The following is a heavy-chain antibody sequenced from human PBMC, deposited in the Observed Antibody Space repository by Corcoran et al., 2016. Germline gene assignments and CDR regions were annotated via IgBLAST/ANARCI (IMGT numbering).Heavy chain of an antibody. CDR3: ASGGTLFFRPSYNWFDP. Sequence: QVQLVQSGAEVKKPGASVKVSCKAPGYTFTSYDIKWVRQATGQGIEWMGWMNTNSGKTRYAQKFQGRVTMTRNTSISTAYMELSSLRSEDTAVYYCASGGTLFFRPSYNWFDPWGQGTLVTVSS. J-gene: IGHJ5*02. D-gene: IGHD1-1*01. V-gene: IGHV1-8*01. CDR1: GYTFTSYD. CDR2: MNTNSGKT.